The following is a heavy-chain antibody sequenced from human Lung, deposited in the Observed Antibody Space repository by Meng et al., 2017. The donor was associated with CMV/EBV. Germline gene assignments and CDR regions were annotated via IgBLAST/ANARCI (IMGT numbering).Heavy chain of an antibody. Sequence: SLKISCSSSGFTFRRHWMFWLRQAPGKGLEWVADIREDGSDNYYEDSVKGRFTISRDTANDSLFLQMNSLTGEDTAVYYCARGVTIHGVTKPPASLRWGQGNXVNGAS. D-gene: IGHD4-17*01. J-gene: IGHJ4*02. CDR2: IREDGSDN. CDR3: ARGVTIHGVTKPPASLR. V-gene: IGHV3-7*01. CDR1: GFTFRRHW.